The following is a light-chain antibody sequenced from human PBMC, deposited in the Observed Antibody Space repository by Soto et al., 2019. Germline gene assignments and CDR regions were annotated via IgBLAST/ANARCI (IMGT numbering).Light chain of an antibody. V-gene: IGKV3-20*01. CDR1: QSLSKNY. CDR2: DAS. CDR3: QQYGNSPSIT. J-gene: IGKJ5*01. Sequence: EIVLTQSPGTLSLSPGERATLSCRASQSLSKNYLAWYQQKPGQAPRLLIFDASTRATGIPDRFSDSGSGTDFTLTISRLEPEDFAVYHCQQYGNSPSITFGQGTRLEIK.